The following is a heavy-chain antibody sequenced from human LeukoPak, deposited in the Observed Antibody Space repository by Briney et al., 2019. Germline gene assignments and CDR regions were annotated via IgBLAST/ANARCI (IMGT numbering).Heavy chain of an antibody. CDR3: AKLLNDYGDYYFDS. CDR2: ISSTGGTT. Sequence: GGTLRLSCAASGITFSSYGMSWVRQAPGKGLEWVSSISSTGGTTYYADSVKGRFTISRDNSKNTLYLQMNSLRADDTAAYYCAKLLNDYGDYYFDSWGQGTLVTVSS. J-gene: IGHJ4*02. D-gene: IGHD4-17*01. CDR1: GITFSSYG. V-gene: IGHV3-23*01.